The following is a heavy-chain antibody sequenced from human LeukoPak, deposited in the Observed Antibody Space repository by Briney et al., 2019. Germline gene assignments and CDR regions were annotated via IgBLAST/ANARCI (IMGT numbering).Heavy chain of an antibody. Sequence: SETLSLTCAVSGYSISSGYYWGWIRQPPGKGLGWIGYFYHSGSTYYNPSLKSRVTISVDTSKNQFSLKLSSVTAADTAVYYCARLRGSSWYYFDYWGQGTLVTVSS. CDR2: FYHSGST. CDR1: GYSISSGYY. D-gene: IGHD6-13*01. CDR3: ARLRGSSWYYFDY. V-gene: IGHV4-38-2*01. J-gene: IGHJ4*02.